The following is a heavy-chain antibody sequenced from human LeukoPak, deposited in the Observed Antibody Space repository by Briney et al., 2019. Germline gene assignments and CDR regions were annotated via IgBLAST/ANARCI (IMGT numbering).Heavy chain of an antibody. CDR2: INPSGGGT. D-gene: IGHD3-22*01. Sequence: ASVKVSCKASGYTFTSYYMHWVRQAPGQGLEWMGIINPSGGGTSYAQKFQGRVTMTRDTSTSTVYMELSSLRSEDTAVYYCARDLPYYDSSGPGDYWGQGTLVTVSS. CDR1: GYTFTSYY. J-gene: IGHJ4*02. V-gene: IGHV1-46*01. CDR3: ARDLPYYDSSGPGDY.